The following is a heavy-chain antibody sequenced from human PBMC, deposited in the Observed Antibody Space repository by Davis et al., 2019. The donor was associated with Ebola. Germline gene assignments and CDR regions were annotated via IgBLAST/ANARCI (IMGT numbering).Heavy chain of an antibody. D-gene: IGHD3-3*01. CDR1: SGSMSSGDYY. V-gene: IGHV4-39*01. J-gene: IGHJ5*02. CDR2: IYYSGIT. CDR3: ARQGWSGYSLRHWLDP. Sequence: SETLSLTCTVSSGSMSSGDYYWGWIRQPPRKGLEWIGSIYYSGITYYNPSLKSRVTISVDTSKNQFSLKLRSVTAADTAVYYCARQGWSGYSLRHWLDPWGRGTLVTVSS.